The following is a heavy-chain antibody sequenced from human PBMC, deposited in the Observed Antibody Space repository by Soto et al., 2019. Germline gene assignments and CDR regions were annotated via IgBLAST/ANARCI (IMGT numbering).Heavy chain of an antibody. CDR1: GLNFDDFA. D-gene: IGHD6-6*01. J-gene: IGHJ4*02. V-gene: IGHV3-9*01. CDR3: ARHIDEYSSASGFDY. CDR2: ITWNSRVL. Sequence: GGSLRLSCVGTGLNFDDFAMHWVRQAPGKGLEWVSGITWNSRVLAYADSVKGRFTISRDNARNSLYLQMDSLRDEDTAVYYCARHIDEYSSASGFDYWGQGTLVTVSS.